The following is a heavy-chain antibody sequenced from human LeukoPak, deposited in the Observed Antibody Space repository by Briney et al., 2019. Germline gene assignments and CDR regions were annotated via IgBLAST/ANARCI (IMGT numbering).Heavy chain of an antibody. J-gene: IGHJ4*02. D-gene: IGHD6-19*01. CDR2: LSETGETT. CDR3: AKQWLVGI. CDR1: GFTFSDHS. V-gene: IGHV3-23*01. Sequence: GGSLRLSCAASGFTFSDHSMNWVRQAPGKGLEWVSSLSETGETTDYPDSVKDRFTISRDNSKNTVYLQMNNLRVDDTAGYYCAKQWLVGIWGQGTLVTVSS.